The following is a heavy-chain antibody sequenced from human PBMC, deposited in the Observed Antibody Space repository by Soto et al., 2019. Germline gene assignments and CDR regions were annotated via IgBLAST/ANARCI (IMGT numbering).Heavy chain of an antibody. CDR3: ATKGFYSNYEIDP. CDR2: IDPSDSYT. J-gene: IGHJ5*02. Sequence: PGESLKISCKGSGYSFTSYWISWVRQMPGKGLEWMGRIDPSDSYTNYSPSFQGHVTISADKSISTAYLQWSSLKASDTAMYYCATKGFYSNYEIDPWGQGTLVTVS. CDR1: GYSFTSYW. D-gene: IGHD4-4*01. V-gene: IGHV5-10-1*01.